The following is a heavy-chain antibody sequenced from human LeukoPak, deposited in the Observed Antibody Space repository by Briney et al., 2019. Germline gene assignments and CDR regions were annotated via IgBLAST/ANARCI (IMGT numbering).Heavy chain of an antibody. V-gene: IGHV3-48*01. D-gene: IGHD5-24*01. Sequence: GRSLRLSCAASGFTFSSYSMNWVRQAPGKGLEWVSYISSSSSTIYYADSVKGRFTISRDNAKNSLYLQMNSLRAEDTAVYYCATRRWLQLFHEYYFDYWGQGTLVTVSS. J-gene: IGHJ4*02. CDR1: GFTFSSYS. CDR2: ISSSSSTI. CDR3: ATRRWLQLFHEYYFDY.